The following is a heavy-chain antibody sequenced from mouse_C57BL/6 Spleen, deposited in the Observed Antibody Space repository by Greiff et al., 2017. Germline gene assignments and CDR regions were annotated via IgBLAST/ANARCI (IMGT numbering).Heavy chain of an antibody. CDR1: GYTFTSYW. J-gene: IGHJ1*03. CDR3: ARWNYDGSYVGYFDV. Sequence: QVQLQQPGAELVRPGSSVKLSCKASGYTFTSYWLHWVKQRPIQGLEWIGNIDPSDSETHYNQNFKDKARMTVDKSSSTGYMQLSSLTAEDSAVYYCARWNYDGSYVGYFDVWGTGTTVTVSS. CDR2: IDPSDSET. V-gene: IGHV1-52*01. D-gene: IGHD1-1*01.